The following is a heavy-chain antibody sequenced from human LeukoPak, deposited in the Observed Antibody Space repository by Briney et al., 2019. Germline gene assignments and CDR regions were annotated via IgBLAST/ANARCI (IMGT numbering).Heavy chain of an antibody. CDR3: LRYGSGSYHNSFDY. CDR2: IYYSGST. D-gene: IGHD3-10*01. V-gene: IGHV4-39*01. J-gene: IGHJ4*02. Sequence: SETLSLTCTVSGGSISSSSYYWGWIRQPPGKGLEWIGSIYYSGSTYYNPSLKGRVTMSVDTSKNQFSLKLSSVTAADTAVYFCLRYGSGSYHNSFDYWGQGTLVTVSS. CDR1: GGSISSSSYY.